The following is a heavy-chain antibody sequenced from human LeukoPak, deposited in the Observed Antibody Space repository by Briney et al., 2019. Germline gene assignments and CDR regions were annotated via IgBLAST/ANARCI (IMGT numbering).Heavy chain of an antibody. CDR2: IYYSGST. Sequence: PSETLSLTCTVSGGSVSSGSYYWSWIRQPPGKGLEWIAYIYYSGSTNYNPSLKSRVTISRDTSKDHFSLKLSSVTAADTAVYYCASGRGVLTGLYYFDYWGQGTLVTVSS. V-gene: IGHV4-61*03. CDR3: ASGRGVLTGLYYFDY. CDR1: GGSVSSGSYY. D-gene: IGHD2-8*02. J-gene: IGHJ4*02.